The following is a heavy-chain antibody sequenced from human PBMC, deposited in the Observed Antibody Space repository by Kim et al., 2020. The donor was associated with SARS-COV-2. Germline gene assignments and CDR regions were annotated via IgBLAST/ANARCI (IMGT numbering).Heavy chain of an antibody. V-gene: IGHV4-61*02. Sequence: SETLSLTCTVSGGSISSGSYYWSWIRQPAGKGLEWIGRIYTSGSTNYNPSLKSRVTISVDTSKNQFSLKLSSVTAADTAVYYCARSGSGGGSGWPGAYYYYGMDVWGQGTTVTGSS. CDR3: ARSGSGGGSGWPGAYYYYGMDV. D-gene: IGHD6-19*01. J-gene: IGHJ6*02. CDR1: GGSISSGSYY. CDR2: IYTSGST.